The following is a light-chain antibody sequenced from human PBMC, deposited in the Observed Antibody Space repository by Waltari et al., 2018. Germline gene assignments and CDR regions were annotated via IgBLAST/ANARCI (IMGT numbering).Light chain of an antibody. J-gene: IGKJ3*01. V-gene: IGKV3-15*01. CDR2: GAS. CDR1: QSVKTN. Sequence: EIVLTQSPATLSVSPGERATLSCRASQSVKTNLAWYQQKPGQAPRLLIYGASNRATGVTARFSGSGSGTDFTLTISSLQSEDFALYYCQQYNHWPPVFTFGPGTKLDIK. CDR3: QQYNHWPPVFT.